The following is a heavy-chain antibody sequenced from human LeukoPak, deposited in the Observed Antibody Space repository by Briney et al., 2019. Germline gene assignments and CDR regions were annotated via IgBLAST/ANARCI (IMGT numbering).Heavy chain of an antibody. Sequence: GSLRLSCTASGFTFGDYAMRWVRQAPGKGLEWVGFIRSKAYGGTTEYAAPVKGRFTISRDDSKSIAYLQMNSLKTEDTAVYYCTRDREGYYYDTSGLGYWGQGTLVTLSS. V-gene: IGHV3-49*04. CDR1: GFTFGDYA. CDR3: TRDREGYYYDTSGLGY. J-gene: IGHJ4*02. D-gene: IGHD3-22*01. CDR2: IRSKAYGGTT.